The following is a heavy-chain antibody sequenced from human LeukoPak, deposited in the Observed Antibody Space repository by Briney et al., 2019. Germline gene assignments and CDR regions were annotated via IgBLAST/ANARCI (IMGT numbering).Heavy chain of an antibody. D-gene: IGHD3-10*01. CDR3: ARGRGSGTYYTRGYYMDV. Sequence: GGSLRLSCAASGFTFSSYAMHWVRQALGKGLEYVSAISSNGGSTYANSVKGRFTISRDNSKNTLYLQMGSLRAEDTAVYYCARGRGSGTYYTRGYYMDVWGKGTTVTISS. CDR2: ISSNGGST. V-gene: IGHV3-64*01. CDR1: GFTFSSYA. J-gene: IGHJ6*03.